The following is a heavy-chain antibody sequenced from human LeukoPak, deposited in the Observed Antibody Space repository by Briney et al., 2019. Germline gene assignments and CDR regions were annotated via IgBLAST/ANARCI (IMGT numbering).Heavy chain of an antibody. CDR2: INPNSGGT. D-gene: IGHD3-10*01. CDR1: GYTFTGYY. Sequence: GASVKVSCKASGYTFTGYYMHWVRQAPGQGLEWMGWINPNSGGTNYAQKFQGRVTMTRDTSISTAYMELSRLRSDDTAVYYCARGPFYYGSGSAAFDIWGQGTMVTVSS. CDR3: ARGPFYYGSGSAAFDI. V-gene: IGHV1-2*02. J-gene: IGHJ3*02.